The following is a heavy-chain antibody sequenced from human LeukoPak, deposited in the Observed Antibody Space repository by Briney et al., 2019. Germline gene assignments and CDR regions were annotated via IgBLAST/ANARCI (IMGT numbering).Heavy chain of an antibody. J-gene: IGHJ4*02. D-gene: IGHD5-12*01. Sequence: SGPTLVKPTQTLTLTCTFSGFSLSTSGVGVGWIRQPPGKALEWLALIYWDDDKRYSPSLKSRLTITKDTSKNQVVLTMTNMDPVDTATYYCAHITGYDLGNYFDYWGQGTLVTVSS. CDR3: AHITGYDLGNYFDY. CDR1: GFSLSTSGVG. CDR2: IYWDDDK. V-gene: IGHV2-5*02.